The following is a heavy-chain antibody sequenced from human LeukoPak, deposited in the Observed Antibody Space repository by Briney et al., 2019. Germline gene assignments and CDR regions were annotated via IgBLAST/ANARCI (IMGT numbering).Heavy chain of an antibody. D-gene: IGHD3-10*01. V-gene: IGHV1-8*02. CDR3: ARGPIYGSGSYFDY. Sequence: ASVKVSCKASGYIFTNYGMNWVRQAPGQGLEWMGWMNPNSGNTGYAQKFQGRVTMTRDTSISTAYMELSSLRSEDTAVYYCARGPIYGSGSYFDYWGQGTLVTVSS. CDR2: MNPNSGNT. CDR1: GYIFTNYG. J-gene: IGHJ4*02.